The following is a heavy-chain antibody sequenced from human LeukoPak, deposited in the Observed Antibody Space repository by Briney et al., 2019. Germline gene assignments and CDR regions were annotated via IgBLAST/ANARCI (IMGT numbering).Heavy chain of an antibody. CDR3: ARDSKVRYDILTTSAERWFDP. Sequence: GGSLRLSCAASGFTFSSYSMNWVRQAPGKGLEWVSYISSSSSTIYYADSVKGRFTISRDNAKNSLYLQMNSLRAEDTAVYYCARDSKVRYDILTTSAERWFDPWGQGTLVTVSS. CDR2: ISSSSSTI. V-gene: IGHV3-48*01. D-gene: IGHD3-9*01. CDR1: GFTFSSYS. J-gene: IGHJ5*02.